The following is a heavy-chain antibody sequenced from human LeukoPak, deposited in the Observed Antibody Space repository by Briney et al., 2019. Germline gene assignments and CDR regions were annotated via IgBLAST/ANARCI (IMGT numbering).Heavy chain of an antibody. J-gene: IGHJ4*02. CDR2: ISSSSSDI. D-gene: IGHD6-13*01. V-gene: IGHV3-21*01. Sequence: GGSLRLSCAASGFTFSSYSMNWVREAPGKGLEWVSSISSSSSDIYYADSVRGRFTISRDNAKNSLYLQMNSLRAEDTAVYYCARVRGFSTRDFDYWGQGTLVTVSS. CDR3: ARVRGFSTRDFDY. CDR1: GFTFSSYS.